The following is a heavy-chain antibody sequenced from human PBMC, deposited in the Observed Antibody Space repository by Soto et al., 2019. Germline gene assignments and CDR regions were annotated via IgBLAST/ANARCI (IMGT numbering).Heavy chain of an antibody. D-gene: IGHD2-2*01. J-gene: IGHJ4*02. CDR3: ESVGGIVVGPAPSNY. CDR2: ISGSSSNT. CDR1: VCTFSSSW. Sequence: ALRLSCAGSVCTFSSSWMYSVRQAPGKGLEWVSRISGSSSNTYYADSVKGRFTISRDNAKNSLYLQMNSLRAEDTAVYYCESVGGIVVGPAPSNYWGQGTLVTVSS. V-gene: IGHV3-21*01.